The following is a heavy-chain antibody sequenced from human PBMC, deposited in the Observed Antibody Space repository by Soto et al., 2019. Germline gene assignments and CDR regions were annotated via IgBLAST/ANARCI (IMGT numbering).Heavy chain of an antibody. Sequence: PSETLSLTCAVSCYSISSGYYWGWIRQPPGKGLEWIGSIYHSGSTYYNPSLKSRVTISVDTSKNQFSLKLSSVTAADTAVYYCARDRKWIQLWSRGFDYWGQGTLVTVSS. J-gene: IGHJ4*02. D-gene: IGHD5-18*01. V-gene: IGHV4-38-2*02. CDR1: CYSISSGYY. CDR3: ARDRKWIQLWSRGFDY. CDR2: IYHSGST.